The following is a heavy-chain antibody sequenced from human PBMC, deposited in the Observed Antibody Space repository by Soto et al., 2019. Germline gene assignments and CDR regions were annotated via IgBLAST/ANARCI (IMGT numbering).Heavy chain of an antibody. CDR1: GYTFTSYA. V-gene: IGHV1-18*01. CDR3: ARDLAAGTCDY. J-gene: IGHJ4*02. CDR2: ISAYNGNT. D-gene: IGHD6-13*01. Sequence: QVQLVQSGAEVRKPGASVKVSCKASGYTFTSYAISWVRQAPGQGLEWMGWISAYNGNTNYAQKLQGRVTMPTDTSTSPAYMELRSLRAADTAVYYCARDLAAGTCDYWGQGTRVTVSS.